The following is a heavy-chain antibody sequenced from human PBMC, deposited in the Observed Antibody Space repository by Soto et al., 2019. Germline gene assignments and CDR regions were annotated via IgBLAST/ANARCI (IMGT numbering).Heavy chain of an antibody. CDR1: GFTFSSYA. CDR3: AKYYYDSSGYLYFQH. Sequence: GVLRLSCAASGFTFSSYAMSWVRQAPGKGLEWVSAISGSGGSTYYADSVKGRFTISRDNSKNTLYLQMNSLRAEDTAVYYCAKYYYDSSGYLYFQHWGQGTLVTVSS. V-gene: IGHV3-23*01. D-gene: IGHD3-22*01. J-gene: IGHJ1*01. CDR2: ISGSGGST.